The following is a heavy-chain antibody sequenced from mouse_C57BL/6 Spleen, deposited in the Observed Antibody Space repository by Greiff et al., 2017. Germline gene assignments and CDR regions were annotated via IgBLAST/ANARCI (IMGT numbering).Heavy chain of an antibody. CDR2: INPNNGGT. D-gene: IGHD2-4*01. J-gene: IGHJ1*03. CDR3: ERGDYDCDGRYFDV. Sequence: VHVKQSGPELVKPGASVKMSCKASGYTFTDYNMHWVKQSHGKSLEWIGYINPNNGGTSYNQKFKGKATLTVNKSSSTAYMELRSLTSDDSAVYYCERGDYDCDGRYFDVWGTGTTVTVSS. CDR1: GYTFTDYN. V-gene: IGHV1-22*01.